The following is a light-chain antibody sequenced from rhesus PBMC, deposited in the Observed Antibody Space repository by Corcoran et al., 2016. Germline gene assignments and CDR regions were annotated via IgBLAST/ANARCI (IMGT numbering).Light chain of an antibody. V-gene: IGKV1-74*01. CDR2: KAS. CDR3: QHCSGTPLT. Sequence: DIQMTQSPSSLSASVGDRVTITCRASENVNNYLNWYQQKPGKAPKLLIYKASTLQSGVPSRISGSGYGTDYTFTISSLQPDDVATYFCQHCSGTPLTFGGGTKVELK. CDR1: ENVNNY. J-gene: IGKJ4*01.